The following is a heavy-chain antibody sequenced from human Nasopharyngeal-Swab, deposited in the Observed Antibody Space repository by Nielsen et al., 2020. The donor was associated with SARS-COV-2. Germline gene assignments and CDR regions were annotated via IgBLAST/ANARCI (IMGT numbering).Heavy chain of an antibody. D-gene: IGHD4-23*01. CDR3: ARGWSNYGGDIHY. CDR2: INGDAKET. Sequence: GESLKISCVASGFTFTIYAMNWVRQAQGKGLEWVSSINGDAKETFYADSVRGRFTISRDNSGNALYLQMNSLRADDTALYYCARGWSNYGGDIHYWGQGTLVTVAS. J-gene: IGHJ4*02. V-gene: IGHV3-23*01. CDR1: GFTFTIYA.